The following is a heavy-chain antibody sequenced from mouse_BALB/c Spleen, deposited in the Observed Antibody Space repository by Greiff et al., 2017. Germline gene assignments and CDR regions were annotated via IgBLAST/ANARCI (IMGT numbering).Heavy chain of an antibody. CDR2: IWGGGST. V-gene: IGHV2-6-4*01. J-gene: IGHJ3*01. CDR3: ARNSGGSTMITGWFAY. Sequence: QVQLKESGPGLVAPSQSLSITCTVSGFSLSRYSVHWVRQPPGKGLEWLGMIWGGGSTDYNSALKSRLSISKDNSKSQVFLKMNSLQTDDTAMYYCARNSGGSTMITGWFAYWGQGTLVTVSA. D-gene: IGHD2-4*01. CDR1: GFSLSRYS.